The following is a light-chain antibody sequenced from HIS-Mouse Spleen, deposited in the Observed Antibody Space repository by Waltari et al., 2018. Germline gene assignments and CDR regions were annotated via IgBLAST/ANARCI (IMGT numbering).Light chain of an antibody. CDR2: EDS. J-gene: IGLJ2*01. CDR1: ALPTKY. CDR3: YSTDSSGNHRV. Sequence: SYELTQPPSVSVSPGQTARTTCSGDALPTKYAYWYQQKSSKAPWLVIYEDSKRPPGIPERFSGSSSGTMATLTISGAQVEDEADYYCYSTDSSGNHRVFGGGTKLTVL. V-gene: IGLV3-10*01.